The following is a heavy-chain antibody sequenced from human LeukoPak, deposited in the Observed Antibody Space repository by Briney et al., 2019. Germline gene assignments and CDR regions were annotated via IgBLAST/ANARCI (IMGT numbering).Heavy chain of an antibody. CDR3: ARHPERYSYFDY. CDR1: GGSISSSSYY. CDR2: IYYTGSA. J-gene: IGHJ4*02. V-gene: IGHV4-39*01. D-gene: IGHD5-18*01. Sequence: SETLSLTCTVSGGSISSSSYYWGWIRQPPGKGLEWIGSIYYTGSAYYNPSLKSRVTMSVDTSKNQFSLRLSSVTAADTAVYSCARHPERYSYFDYWGQGTLVTVSS.